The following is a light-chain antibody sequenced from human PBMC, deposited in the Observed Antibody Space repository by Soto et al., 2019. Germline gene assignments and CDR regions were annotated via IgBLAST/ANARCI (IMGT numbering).Light chain of an antibody. CDR1: SSDVGGYRY. Sequence: QSALTQPASVSGSPGQSITISCTGTSSDVGGYRYVSWYQQHPGKAPKLMIYEVSNRPSGVSNRFSGSKSGNTASLTISGLQAEDEADYYCSSYTSSSTLYVFGTGTKVIVL. CDR2: EVS. CDR3: SSYTSSSTLYV. V-gene: IGLV2-14*01. J-gene: IGLJ1*01.